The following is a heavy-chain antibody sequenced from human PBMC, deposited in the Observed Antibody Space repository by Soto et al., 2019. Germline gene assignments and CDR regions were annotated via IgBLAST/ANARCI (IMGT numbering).Heavy chain of an antibody. CDR2: ISSSSSTI. CDR3: ARGAYLNWFDP. J-gene: IGHJ5*02. V-gene: IGHV3-48*01. CDR1: GFTFSSYS. Sequence: GGSLRLSCAASGFTFSSYSMNWVRQAPGKGPEWVSYISSSSSTIYYADSVKGRFTISRDNAKNSLYLQMNSLRAEDTAVYYCARGAYLNWFDPWGQGTLVTVSS.